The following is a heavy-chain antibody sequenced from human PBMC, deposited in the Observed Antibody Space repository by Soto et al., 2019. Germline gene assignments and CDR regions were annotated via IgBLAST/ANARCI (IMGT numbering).Heavy chain of an antibody. V-gene: IGHV4-59*01. J-gene: IGHJ6*03. CDR3: ASHTGVRSYDFWSGYLGGYYYMDV. D-gene: IGHD3-3*01. CDR2: IYYSGST. CDR1: GGSISSYY. Sequence: SETLSLTCTVSGGSISSYYWSWIRQPPGKGLEWIGYIYYSGSTNYNPSLKSRVTISVDTSKNQFSLKLSSVTAADTAVYYCASHTGVRSYDFWSGYLGGYYYMDVWGKGTTVTVSS.